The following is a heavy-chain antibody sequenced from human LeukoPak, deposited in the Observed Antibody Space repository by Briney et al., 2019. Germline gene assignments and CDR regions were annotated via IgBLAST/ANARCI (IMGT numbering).Heavy chain of an antibody. J-gene: IGHJ4*02. CDR3: AREPTYSSSWYTTCDY. CDR2: ITISSSSI. CDR1: GFTFSTYG. Sequence: GGSLRLSCGASGFTFSTYGMTWVRQAPGKGLEWVSYITISSSSIYYADSVKGRFTISRDNAKNSLYLQMNSLRVEDTAVYYCAREPTYSSSWYTTCDYWGQGTLVTVSS. V-gene: IGHV3-48*01. D-gene: IGHD6-13*01.